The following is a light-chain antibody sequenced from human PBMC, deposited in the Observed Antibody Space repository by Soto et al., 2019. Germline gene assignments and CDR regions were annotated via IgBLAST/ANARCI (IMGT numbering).Light chain of an antibody. CDR2: EVI. CDR1: SSDVGGYDY. Sequence: QSALTQPASVSGSPGQSITISCIGTSSDVGGYDYVSWYQQNPGKAPKLIIYEVINRPSGVSSRFSGSKSGNTASLTISGLQAEDEADYHCSSYTSDSTHVFGSGTKVTVL. CDR3: SSYTSDSTHV. V-gene: IGLV2-14*01. J-gene: IGLJ1*01.